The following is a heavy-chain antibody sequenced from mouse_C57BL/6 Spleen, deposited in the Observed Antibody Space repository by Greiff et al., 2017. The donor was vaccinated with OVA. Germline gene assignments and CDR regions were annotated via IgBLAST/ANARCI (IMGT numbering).Heavy chain of an antibody. CDR3: ARRYYGNYDYAMDD. V-gene: IGHV1-54*01. J-gene: IGHJ4*01. Sequence: VQLQESGAELVRPGTSVMVSCKASGYAFTNYLIEWVKQRPGQGLEWIGVINPGSGGTNYNEKFKGKATLTADKSSSTAYMQLSSLTSEDSAVYFCARRYYGNYDYAMDDGGQGTSVNVSS. CDR1: GYAFTNYL. CDR2: INPGSGGT. D-gene: IGHD2-1*01.